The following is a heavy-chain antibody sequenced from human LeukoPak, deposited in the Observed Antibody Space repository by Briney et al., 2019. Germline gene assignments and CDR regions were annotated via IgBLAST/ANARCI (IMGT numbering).Heavy chain of an antibody. CDR3: AKDLGGSYGLDY. CDR1: GFTLSSYG. D-gene: IGHD1-26*01. Sequence: PGRSLRLSCAASGFTLSSYGMHWVRQAPGKGLEWVAVISYDGSNKYYADSVKGRFTISRDNSKNTLYLQMNSLRAEDTAVYYCAKDLGGSYGLDYWGQGTLVTVSS. CDR2: ISYDGSNK. V-gene: IGHV3-30*18. J-gene: IGHJ4*02.